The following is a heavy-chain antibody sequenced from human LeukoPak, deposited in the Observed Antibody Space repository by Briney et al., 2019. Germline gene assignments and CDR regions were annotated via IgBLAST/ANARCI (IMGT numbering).Heavy chain of an antibody. V-gene: IGHV3-23*01. J-gene: IGHJ4*02. CDR2: ISGSGETI. D-gene: IGHD2-8*01. CDR1: GFTFSSSA. Sequence: PGGSLRLSCAASGFTFSSSAMASVRLAPGKGLEWVSSISGSGETIHYADSVKGRFPISRDNSKSTLSLQMNSLRAEDTAIYYCAKVVVSGNGDYFDFWGQGTLVTVAS. CDR3: AKVVVSGNGDYFDF.